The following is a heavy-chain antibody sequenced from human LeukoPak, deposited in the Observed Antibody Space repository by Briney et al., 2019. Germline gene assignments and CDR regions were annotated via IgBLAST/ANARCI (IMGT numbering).Heavy chain of an antibody. CDR3: ATPPGEYCSSTSCYAFDY. CDR1: GFTFSSYS. V-gene: IGHV3-21*01. D-gene: IGHD2-2*01. Sequence: GGSLRLSCAASGFTFSSYSMNWVRQAPGKGLEWVSSISSSSSYIYYADSVKGRFTISRDNAKNSLYLQMNSLRAEDTAVYYCATPPGEYCSSTSCYAFDYWGQGTLVTVSS. J-gene: IGHJ4*02. CDR2: ISSSSSYI.